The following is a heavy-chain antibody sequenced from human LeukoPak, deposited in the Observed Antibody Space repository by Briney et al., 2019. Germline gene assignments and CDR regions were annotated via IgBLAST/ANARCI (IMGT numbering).Heavy chain of an antibody. CDR3: ARGYYYDSSGYPDAFDI. V-gene: IGHV5-51*01. J-gene: IGHJ3*02. CDR1: GYSFTSYW. Sequence: GESLKISCKGSGYSFTSYWIGWVRQMPGKGLEWMGIIYPGDSDTRYRPSFQGQVPISADKSISTAYLQWSSLKASDTAMYYCARGYYYDSSGYPDAFDIWGQGTMVTVSS. CDR2: IYPGDSDT. D-gene: IGHD3-22*01.